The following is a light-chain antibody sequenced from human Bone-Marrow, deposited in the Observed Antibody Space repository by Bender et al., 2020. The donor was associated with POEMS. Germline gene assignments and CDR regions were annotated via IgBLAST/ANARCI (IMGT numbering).Light chain of an antibody. V-gene: IGLV2-23*01. J-gene: IGLJ3*02. CDR2: EGS. Sequence: QSALSQPASVSGSPGQSITISCTGTSSDVGSYNLVSWYQQYPGKAPKLMIYEGSKRPSGVSNRFSGSKSGNTASLTISGLQAEDEADYYCCSYADSTTSVFGGGTKLTVL. CDR1: SSDVGSYNL. CDR3: CSYADSTTSV.